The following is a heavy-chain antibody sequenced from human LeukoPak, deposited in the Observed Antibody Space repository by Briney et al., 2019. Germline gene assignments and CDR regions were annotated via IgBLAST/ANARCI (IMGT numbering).Heavy chain of an antibody. Sequence: PGGSLRLSCAASGFTFSSYEMNWVRQAPGKGLERVSYISSSGSTIYYADSVKGRFTISRDNAKNSLYLQMNSLRAEDTAVYYCASGSSSWYRYFDYWGQGTLVTVSS. D-gene: IGHD6-13*01. V-gene: IGHV3-48*03. CDR2: ISSSGSTI. J-gene: IGHJ4*02. CDR1: GFTFSSYE. CDR3: ASGSSSWYRYFDY.